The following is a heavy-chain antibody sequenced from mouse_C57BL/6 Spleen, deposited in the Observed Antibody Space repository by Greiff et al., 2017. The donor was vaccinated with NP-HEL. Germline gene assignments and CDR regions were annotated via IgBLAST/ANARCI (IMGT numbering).Heavy chain of an antibody. CDR3: ASCYGSLYDFDY. CDR2: IYPGSGST. V-gene: IGHV1-55*01. J-gene: IGHJ2*01. D-gene: IGHD1-1*01. Sequence: QVQLQQPGAELVKPGASVKMSCKASGYTFTSYWITWVKQRPGQGLEWIGDIYPGSGSTNYNEKFKSKATLTVDTSSSTAYMQLSSLTSEDSAVYNCASCYGSLYDFDYWGQGTTLTVSS. CDR1: GYTFTSYW.